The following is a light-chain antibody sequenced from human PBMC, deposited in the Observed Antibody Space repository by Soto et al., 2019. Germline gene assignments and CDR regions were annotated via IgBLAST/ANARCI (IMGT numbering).Light chain of an antibody. Sequence: QSVLTQPPSASGTPGQRVTISCSGSNSNIGSNTVNWYQQLPGTAPKLLIYDNNKRPSGVPGRFSDSKSGTSASLAISGLQSEDEADYYCASWDDRLNGVIFGGGTKVTV. CDR3: ASWDDRLNGVI. V-gene: IGLV1-44*01. CDR2: DNN. J-gene: IGLJ2*01. CDR1: NSNIGSNT.